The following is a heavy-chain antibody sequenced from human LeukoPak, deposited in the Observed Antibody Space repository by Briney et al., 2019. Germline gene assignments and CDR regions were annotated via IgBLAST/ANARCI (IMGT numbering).Heavy chain of an antibody. D-gene: IGHD6-13*01. CDR3: ASVPSSSWYFFDY. Sequence: GASVKVSCKASGYTFTGYYMHWVRQAPGQGLEWMRWINPNSGGTNYAQKFQGRVTMTRDTSISTAYMELSRLRSDDTAVYYCASVPSSSWYFFDYWGQGTLVTVSS. CDR1: GYTFTGYY. CDR2: INPNSGGT. J-gene: IGHJ4*02. V-gene: IGHV1-2*02.